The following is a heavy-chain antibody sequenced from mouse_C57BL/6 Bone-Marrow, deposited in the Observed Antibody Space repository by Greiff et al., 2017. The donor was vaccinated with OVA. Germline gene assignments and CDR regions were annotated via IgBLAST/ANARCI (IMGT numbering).Heavy chain of an antibody. CDR2: IDPSDSET. Sequence: QVQLKQPGAELVRPGSSVKLSCKASGYTFTSYWMHWVKQRPTQGLEWIGNIDPSDSETHYNQKFKDKATLTVDKSSSTAYMQLSSLTSEDSAVYYCARERYDYVSYYFDYWGQGTTLTVSS. V-gene: IGHV1-52*01. CDR1: GYTFTSYW. J-gene: IGHJ2*01. D-gene: IGHD2-4*01. CDR3: ARERYDYVSYYFDY.